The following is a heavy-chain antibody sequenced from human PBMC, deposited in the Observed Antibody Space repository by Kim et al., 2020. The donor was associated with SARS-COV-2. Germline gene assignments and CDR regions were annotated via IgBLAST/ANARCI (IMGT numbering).Heavy chain of an antibody. CDR1: GFTFSNYA. CDR3: TAQVVPRSTWYYGMDV. D-gene: IGHD1-1*01. Sequence: GGSLRLSCAASGFTFSNYAMSWVRQTPGKGLEWVSSISGSGGSTYYADSVKGRFTISRDNSKNTVYLQMNSLRAEDTAVYYATAQVVPRSTWYYGMDVWGQGTSVTVSS. V-gene: IGHV3-23*01. CDR2: ISGSGGST. J-gene: IGHJ6*02.